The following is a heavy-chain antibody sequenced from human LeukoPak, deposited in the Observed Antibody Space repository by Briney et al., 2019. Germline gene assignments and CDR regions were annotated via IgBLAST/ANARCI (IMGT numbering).Heavy chain of an antibody. J-gene: IGHJ3*02. D-gene: IGHD3-3*01. CDR1: GFTFSSYT. Sequence: GGSLRLSCAASGFTFSSYTMNWVRQAPGKGLEWVSSISSSSSYIYYADSVKGRFTISRDNAKNSLYLQMNSLRAEDTAVYYCARDRIFGVVYDAFDIWGQGTMVTVSS. CDR2: ISSSSSYI. V-gene: IGHV3-21*01. CDR3: ARDRIFGVVYDAFDI.